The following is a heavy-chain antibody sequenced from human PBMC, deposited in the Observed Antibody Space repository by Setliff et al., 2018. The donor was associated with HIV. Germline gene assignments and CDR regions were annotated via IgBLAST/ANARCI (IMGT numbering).Heavy chain of an antibody. V-gene: IGHV1-2*02. J-gene: IGHJ4*02. CDR1: GYTFSGYY. D-gene: IGHD1-26*01. CDR2: INPNSGTT. Sequence: ASVKVSCKASGYTFSGYYLHWVRRAPGQGLEWMGWINPNSGTTNYAQSFQGRVTMTRDTSISTAYMDLSSLTSDDTAVYYCALASIVSTARWNHWGRGTTVTVSS. CDR3: ALASIVSTARWNH.